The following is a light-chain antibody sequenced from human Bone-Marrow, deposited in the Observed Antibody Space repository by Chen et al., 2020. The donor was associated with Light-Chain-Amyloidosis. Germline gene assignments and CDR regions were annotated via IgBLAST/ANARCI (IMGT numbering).Light chain of an antibody. CDR2: RDT. V-gene: IGLV3-25*03. CDR3: QSADSSGTYEVI. Sequence: SHELTQPPSVAASPGQTARSTCPGDDLPTKYAYWYQQKPGQAPVLVIHRDTERPSGISERFSGSSSGTTATLSISGVQAEDEADYHCQSADSSGTYEVIFGGGTKLTVL. CDR1: DLPTKY. J-gene: IGLJ2*01.